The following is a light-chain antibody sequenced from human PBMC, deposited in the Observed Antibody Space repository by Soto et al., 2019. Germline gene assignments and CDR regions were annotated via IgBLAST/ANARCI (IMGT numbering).Light chain of an antibody. V-gene: IGKV3-20*01. CDR3: QQYGRPPQT. CDR1: QTVRNNY. J-gene: IGKJ1*01. CDR2: GTS. Sequence: EVVLTQSPGTLSLSPGERATLSCRASQTVRNNYLAWYQQKPGQAPRLLIYGTSSRATDIPDRFTGSGSGTDFTLTISRLEPEDFAVYSCQQYGRPPQTFGQGTKVDVK.